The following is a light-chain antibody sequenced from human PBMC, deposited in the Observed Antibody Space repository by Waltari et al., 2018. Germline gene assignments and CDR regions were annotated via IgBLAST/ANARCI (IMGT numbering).Light chain of an antibody. V-gene: IGLV2-14*01. CDR2: HVS. CDR1: SSAVGGYNY. J-gene: IGLJ3*02. CDR3: ISYTTSNTWV. Sequence: QSALTQPASVSGSPGQSIPISCTGSSSAVGGYNYVSWYQQPPGKAPKLMTYHVSERPSGVSNRFSGSKSGNTASLTISGLQAEDEADYYCISYTTSNTWVFGGGTKLTVL.